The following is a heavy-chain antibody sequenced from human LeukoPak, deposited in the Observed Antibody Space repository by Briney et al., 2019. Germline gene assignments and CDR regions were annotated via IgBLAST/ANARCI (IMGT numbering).Heavy chain of an antibody. D-gene: IGHD3-10*01. V-gene: IGHV3-23*01. Sequence: GGSLRLSCAASAFTFSGYAMSWVRQAPGKGLEWVSAISGRGDSTYYADSVKGRFTISRDNSKNTLYLQMNSLRAEDTAVYYCAALWFGEFEYYFDYWGQGTLVTVSS. J-gene: IGHJ4*02. CDR1: AFTFSGYA. CDR2: ISGRGDST. CDR3: AALWFGEFEYYFDY.